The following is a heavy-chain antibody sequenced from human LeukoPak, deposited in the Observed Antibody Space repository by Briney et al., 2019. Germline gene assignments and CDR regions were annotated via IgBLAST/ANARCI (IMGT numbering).Heavy chain of an antibody. CDR3: ARESGGVDTAMVYYYYGMDV. Sequence: PGGSLRLSCAASGFTFDDYAMHWVRQTPGKGLERVSLISWDGDSTSYADSVKGRFSISRDNAKNSLYLQMNSLRAEDTAVYYCARESGGVDTAMVYYYYGMDVWGQGTTVTVSS. CDR1: GFTFDDYA. J-gene: IGHJ6*02. D-gene: IGHD5-18*01. V-gene: IGHV3-43D*03. CDR2: ISWDGDST.